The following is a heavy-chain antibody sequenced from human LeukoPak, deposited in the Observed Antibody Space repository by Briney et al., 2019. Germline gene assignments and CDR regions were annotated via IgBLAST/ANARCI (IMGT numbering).Heavy chain of an antibody. D-gene: IGHD1-26*01. CDR3: ARVWGGSYFDY. J-gene: IGHJ4*02. Sequence: SETLSLTCTVSGGSISSGGYYWSWIRQHPGKGLEWIGYIYYSGSTYYNPSLRSRVTISVDRSKNQFSLKLSSVTAADTAVYYCARVWGGSYFDYWGQGTLVTFSS. V-gene: IGHV4-31*03. CDR1: GGSISSGGYY. CDR2: IYYSGST.